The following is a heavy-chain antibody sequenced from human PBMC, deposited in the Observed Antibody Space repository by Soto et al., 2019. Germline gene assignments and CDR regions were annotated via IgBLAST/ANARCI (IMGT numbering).Heavy chain of an antibody. Sequence: ASVKVSCKASGYTFNSYGISWVRQAPGQGLEWMGWISVYNGNTNYAQKVQGRVTMTTDTSTSTAYMELRSLRPDDTAVYYCARDGRNGGYLDDWGQGTLVTVSS. V-gene: IGHV1-18*01. CDR2: ISVYNGNT. CDR3: ARDGRNGGYLDD. D-gene: IGHD2-8*01. J-gene: IGHJ4*02. CDR1: GYTFNSYG.